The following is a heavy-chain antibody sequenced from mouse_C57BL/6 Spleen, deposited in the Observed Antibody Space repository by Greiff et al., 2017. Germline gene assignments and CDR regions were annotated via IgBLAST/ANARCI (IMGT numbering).Heavy chain of an antibody. CDR2: ISSGSSTI. Sequence: EVMLVESGGGLVKPGGSLKLSCAASGFTFSDYGMHWVRQAPEKGLEWVAYISSGSSTIYYADTVKGRFTISRDNAKNTLFLQMTSLRSEDTAMYYCARGMTGCFDVWGTGTTVTVSS. CDR3: ARGMTGCFDV. CDR1: GFTFSDYG. V-gene: IGHV5-17*01. J-gene: IGHJ1*03. D-gene: IGHD2-10*02.